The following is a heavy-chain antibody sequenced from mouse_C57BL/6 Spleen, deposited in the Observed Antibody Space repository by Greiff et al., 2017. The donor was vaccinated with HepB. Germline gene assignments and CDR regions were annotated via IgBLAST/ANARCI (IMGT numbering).Heavy chain of an antibody. V-gene: IGHV5-4*01. D-gene: IGHD3-1*01. J-gene: IGHJ2*01. Sequence: EVKVVESGGGLVKPGGSLKLSCAASGFTFSSYAMSWVRQTPEKRLEWVATISDGGSYTYYPDNVKGRFTISRDNAKNNLYLQMSHLKSEDTAMYYCARDRAGTNFDYWGQGTTLTVSS. CDR3: ARDRAGTNFDY. CDR2: ISDGGSYT. CDR1: GFTFSSYA.